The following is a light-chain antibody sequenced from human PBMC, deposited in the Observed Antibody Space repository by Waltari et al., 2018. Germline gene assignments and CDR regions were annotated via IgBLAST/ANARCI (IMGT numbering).Light chain of an antibody. J-gene: IGLJ1*01. Sequence: QSALTQPASVSGSPGQSITIPCTGTRSDVGASNHASWFRQYPGKAPELIIYDVYNRPFGVSSRFSGSKSGNTASLTISGLQAGDEGDYYCSSYTDTKTYVFGSGTTVSVV. CDR2: DVY. CDR1: RSDVGASNH. CDR3: SSYTDTKTYV. V-gene: IGLV2-14*01.